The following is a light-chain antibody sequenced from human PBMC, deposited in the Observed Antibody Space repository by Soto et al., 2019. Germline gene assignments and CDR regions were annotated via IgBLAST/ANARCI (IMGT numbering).Light chain of an antibody. Sequence: AIQMTQFPSSLSASVRDRVTVTCRASQDIRNDLGWYQQKPGKAPKLLIYAASSLQSGVPSRFSGSGSGTQFTLTIRSLQPEDVATYYCLQNYNYPWTFGQGTKVEIK. CDR3: LQNYNYPWT. V-gene: IGKV1-6*01. J-gene: IGKJ1*01. CDR1: QDIRND. CDR2: AAS.